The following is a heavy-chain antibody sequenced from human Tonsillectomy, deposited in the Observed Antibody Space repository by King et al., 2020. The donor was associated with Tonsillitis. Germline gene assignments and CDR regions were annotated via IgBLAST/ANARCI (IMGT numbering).Heavy chain of an antibody. CDR2: IYYTGST. CDR3: ARSGSGWTNQYYFDY. V-gene: IGHV4-59*01. Sequence: QLQESGPGLVKPSETLSLTCTVSGGSISSYYWSWIRQPPGKGLEWIGYIYYTGSTNYNPSLKSRVTISVDTSKDQFSLKLSSVTAADTAVYYCARSGSGWTNQYYFDYWGQGTLVTVSS. CDR1: GGSISSYY. D-gene: IGHD6-19*01. J-gene: IGHJ4*02.